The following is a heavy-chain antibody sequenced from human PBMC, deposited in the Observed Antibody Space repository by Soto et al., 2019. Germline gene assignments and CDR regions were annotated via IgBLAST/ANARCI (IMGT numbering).Heavy chain of an antibody. V-gene: IGHV5-10-1*01. J-gene: IGHJ6*02. CDR2: IDPSDSYN. D-gene: IGHD4-17*01. Sequence: GESPKISCKGSGYSFTSYWISLVRPMPGKGLEWMGRIDPSDSYNNYSPSLQGHVTISADKSISTAYLQWSSLKASDTAMYYCARHIYGSTYGMDVWGQGTTVTVSS. CDR3: ARHIYGSTYGMDV. CDR1: GYSFTSYW.